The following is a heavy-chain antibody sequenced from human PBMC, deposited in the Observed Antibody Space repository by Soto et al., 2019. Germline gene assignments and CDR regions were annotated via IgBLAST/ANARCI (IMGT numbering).Heavy chain of an antibody. CDR2: IYHSGNT. V-gene: IGHV4-30-2*01. CDR1: GGSISSGGYS. D-gene: IGHD3-22*01. CDR3: ARCCYYDSSGYYYPNWFDP. J-gene: IGHJ5*02. Sequence: SETLSLTCAVSGGSISSGGYSWSWVRQPPGKGLEWIGYIYHSGNTYYNPSLKSRVTISVGRSKNQFSLKLSSVTAADTAVYYCARCCYYDSSGYYYPNWFDPWGQGTLVTVS.